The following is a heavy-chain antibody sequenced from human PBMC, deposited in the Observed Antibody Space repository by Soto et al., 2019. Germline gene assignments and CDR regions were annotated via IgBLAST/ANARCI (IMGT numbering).Heavy chain of an antibody. J-gene: IGHJ5*02. CDR3: ARWGTYYYDSSGYYLWFDP. D-gene: IGHD3-22*01. V-gene: IGHV1-69*06. CDR1: GGTFSSYA. Sequence: GASVKVSCKASGGTFSSYAISWVRQAPGQGLEWMGGIIPIFGTANYAQKFQGRVTITADKSTSTAYMELSSLRSEDTAVYYCARWGTYYYDSSGYYLWFDPWGQGTLVTVSS. CDR2: IIPIFGTA.